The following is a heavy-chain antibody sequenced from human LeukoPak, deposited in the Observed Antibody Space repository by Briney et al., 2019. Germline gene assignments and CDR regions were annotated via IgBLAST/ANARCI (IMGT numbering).Heavy chain of an antibody. Sequence: ASVKVSCKASGGTFSSYAISWVRQAPGQELEWMGGIIPIFGTANYAQKFQGRVTITADESTSTAYMELSSLRSEDTAVYYCARTYSSSWYGWPTPYYGMDVWGQGTTVTVSS. CDR1: GGTFSSYA. CDR2: IIPIFGTA. J-gene: IGHJ6*02. D-gene: IGHD6-13*01. CDR3: ARTYSSSWYGWPTPYYGMDV. V-gene: IGHV1-69*01.